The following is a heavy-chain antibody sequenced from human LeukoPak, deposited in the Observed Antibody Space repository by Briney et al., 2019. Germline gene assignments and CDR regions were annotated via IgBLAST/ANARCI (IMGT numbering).Heavy chain of an antibody. CDR1: GFTFSSYS. CDR3: TGIWNDFVD. CDR2: ISSRSTTI. Sequence: GGSLRLSCAASGFTFSSYSMNWVRQAPGKGLEWVSYISSRSTTIYYADSVKGRFTISRDNAKNSLYLQMDSLRAEDTAMYYCTGIWNDFVDWGQGTLVTVSS. V-gene: IGHV3-48*01. J-gene: IGHJ4*02. D-gene: IGHD1-1*01.